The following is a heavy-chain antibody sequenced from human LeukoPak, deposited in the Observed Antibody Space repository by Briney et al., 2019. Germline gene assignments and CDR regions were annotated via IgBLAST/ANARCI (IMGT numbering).Heavy chain of an antibody. CDR2: IWYDGSNI. CDR3: AKDGDAGTAYYYYYMDD. Sequence: GGSLRLSCAASGFTFSSYGMHWVRQAPGKGLEWVAVIWYDGSNIYYADSVRGRFTVSRDNSKNTLFLQMNGLRAEDTAVYYCAKDGDAGTAYYYYYMDDWGKGTTVTVSS. V-gene: IGHV3-33*06. CDR1: GFTFSSYG. D-gene: IGHD1-7*01. J-gene: IGHJ6*03.